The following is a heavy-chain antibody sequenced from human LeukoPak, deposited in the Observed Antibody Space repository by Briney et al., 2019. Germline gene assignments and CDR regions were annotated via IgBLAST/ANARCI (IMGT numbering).Heavy chain of an antibody. Sequence: ASVKVSCKASGHTFTINYFHWVRQAPGQGLEWLGVINPRGGYTGFAQKFEGRITMTSDTSTSTVYVDLRSLRSDDTAVYYCARDIFGPTVVTPQLAQLDYWGQGTLVTVSS. CDR2: INPRGGYT. V-gene: IGHV1-46*01. CDR3: ARDIFGPTVVTPQLAQLDY. D-gene: IGHD4-23*01. CDR1: GHTFTINY. J-gene: IGHJ4*02.